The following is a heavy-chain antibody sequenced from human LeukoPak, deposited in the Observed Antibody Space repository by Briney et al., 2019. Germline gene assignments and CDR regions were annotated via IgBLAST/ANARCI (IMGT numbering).Heavy chain of an antibody. J-gene: IGHJ4*02. D-gene: IGHD3-10*01. CDR3: TTELPWFKDLGRDY. Sequence: GGSLRLSCVASGFTLSKVWMTWVRQAPGKGLECVGRIKSNIDGGATDFAAPVKGRFTLSRDDSKNTVYLQMNNLKSEDTGVYYCTTELPWFKDLGRDYWGQGTLVTVSS. CDR2: IKSNIDGGAT. V-gene: IGHV3-15*01. CDR1: GFTLSKVW.